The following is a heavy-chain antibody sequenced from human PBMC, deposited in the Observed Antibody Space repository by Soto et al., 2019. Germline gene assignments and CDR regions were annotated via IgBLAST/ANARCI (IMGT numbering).Heavy chain of an antibody. D-gene: IGHD3-10*01. J-gene: IGHJ6*02. CDR2: IWYDGSNK. CDR1: GFTFSSYG. Sequence: GGSLRLSCAASGFTFSSYGMHWVRQAPGKGLEWVAVIWYDGSNKYYADSVKGRFTISRDNSKNTLYLQMNSLRAEDTAVYYCAKGVMVRGVIVYYYYGMDVWGQGTTVTVSS. CDR3: AKGVMVRGVIVYYYYGMDV. V-gene: IGHV3-33*06.